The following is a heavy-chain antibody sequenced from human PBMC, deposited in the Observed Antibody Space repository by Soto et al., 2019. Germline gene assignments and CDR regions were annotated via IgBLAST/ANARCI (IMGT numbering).Heavy chain of an antibody. V-gene: IGHV3-48*02. CDR2: ISSSSSTI. J-gene: IGHJ5*02. D-gene: IGHD5-12*01. Sequence: GGSLRLSCAASGFTFSSYSMNWVRQAPGKGLEWVSYISSSSSTIYYADSVKGRFTISRDNAKNSLYLQMNSLRDEDTAVYYCARDPLASGYDLTNWFDPWGQGTLVTVPQ. CDR1: GFTFSSYS. CDR3: ARDPLASGYDLTNWFDP.